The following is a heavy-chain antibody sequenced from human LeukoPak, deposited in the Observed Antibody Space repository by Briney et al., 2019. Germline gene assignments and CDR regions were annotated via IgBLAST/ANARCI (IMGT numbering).Heavy chain of an antibody. CDR2: ISYDGSNK. J-gene: IGHJ4*02. CDR3: AKYDSCGYLPDY. V-gene: IGHV3-30*04. Sequence: GGSLRLSCAASGFTFSSYAMHWVRQAPGKGLEWVAVISYDGSNKYYADSVEGRFTISRDNSKNTLYLQMNSLRAEDTAVYYCAKYDSCGYLPDYWGQGTLVTVSS. CDR1: GFTFSSYA. D-gene: IGHD3-22*01.